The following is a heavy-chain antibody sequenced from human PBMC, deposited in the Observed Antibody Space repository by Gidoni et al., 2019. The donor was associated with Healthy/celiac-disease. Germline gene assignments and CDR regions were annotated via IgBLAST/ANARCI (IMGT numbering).Heavy chain of an antibody. J-gene: IGHJ3*02. D-gene: IGHD1-26*01. Sequence: LEWMGWTSAYNGNTKYAQKLQGRVTMTTDTSTSTAYMELRSLRSDDTAVYYCARGGKVGDTLDHIWGQGTMVTVSS. CDR2: TSAYNGNT. CDR3: ARGGKVGDTLDHI. V-gene: IGHV1-18*01.